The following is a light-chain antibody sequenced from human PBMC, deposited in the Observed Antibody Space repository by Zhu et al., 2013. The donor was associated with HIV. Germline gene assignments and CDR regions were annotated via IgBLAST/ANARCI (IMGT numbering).Light chain of an antibody. V-gene: IGLV3-1*01. CDR3: QAWDTDNAMV. Sequence: SYELTQPPSVSVSPGQTASITCSGDKLGDKYACWYQQKPGQSPVLVIYQDDQRPSGIPERFSGSNSDNTATLTISGTQTLDEADYYCQAWDTDNAMVFGGGTKLTVL. CDR2: QDD. J-gene: IGLJ3*02. CDR1: KLGDKY.